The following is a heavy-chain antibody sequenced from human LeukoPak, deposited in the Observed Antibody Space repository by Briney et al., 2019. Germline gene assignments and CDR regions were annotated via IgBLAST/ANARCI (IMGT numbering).Heavy chain of an antibody. J-gene: IGHJ6*03. CDR3: ARGWKIGSHIAAHGKAYYMDV. V-gene: IGHV1-8*01. D-gene: IGHD6-6*01. Sequence: GASVKVSCKASGYTFTSYDINWVRQATGQGLEWMGWMNPNSGNTGYAQKFQGRVTMTRNTSISTAYMELSSLRSEDTAVYYCARGWKIGSHIAAHGKAYYMDVWGKGTTVTVSS. CDR1: GYTFTSYD. CDR2: MNPNSGNT.